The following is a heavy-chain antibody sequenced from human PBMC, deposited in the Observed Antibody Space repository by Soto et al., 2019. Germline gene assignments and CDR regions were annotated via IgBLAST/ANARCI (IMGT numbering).Heavy chain of an antibody. V-gene: IGHV3-30*18. CDR1: GFAFRSYG. J-gene: IGHJ4*02. CDR3: AKGGATAAVLDY. D-gene: IGHD3-10*02. CDR2: ISYDKNTI. Sequence: QIQLVESGGGVVQPGRSLRLSCAASGFAFRSYGMHWVRQVPGRGLDWLSVISYDKNTIHYAGSVRGRFTISRDNSKNTVYLDIKSLRPEDTAIYYCAKGGATAAVLDYSGQGTLVTVSP.